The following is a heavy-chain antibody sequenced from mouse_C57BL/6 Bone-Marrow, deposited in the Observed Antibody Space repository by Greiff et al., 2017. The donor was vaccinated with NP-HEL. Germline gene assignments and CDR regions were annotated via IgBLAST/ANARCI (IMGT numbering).Heavy chain of an antibody. Sequence: DVHLVESGEGLVKPGGSLKLSCAASGFTFSSYAMSWVRQTPEKRLEWVAYISSGGDYIYYADTVKGRFTISRDNARNTLYLQMSSLKSEDTAMYYCTRDHSNSAWFAYWGQGTLVTVSA. J-gene: IGHJ3*01. CDR1: GFTFSSYA. D-gene: IGHD2-5*01. V-gene: IGHV5-9-1*02. CDR3: TRDHSNSAWFAY. CDR2: ISSGGDYI.